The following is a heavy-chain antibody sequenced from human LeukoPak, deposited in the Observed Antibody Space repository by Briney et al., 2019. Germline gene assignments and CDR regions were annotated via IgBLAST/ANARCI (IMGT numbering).Heavy chain of an antibody. J-gene: IGHJ6*02. D-gene: IGHD3-3*01. CDR2: INHSGST. CDR1: GGSFSGYY. V-gene: IGHV4-34*01. CDR3: ARGRRDFWSGHPISCGMDV. Sequence: PSETLSLTCAVYGGSFSGYYWSWIRQPPGKGLEWIGEINHSGSTNYNPSLKSRVTISVDTSKNQFSLKLSSVTAADTAVYYCARGRRDFWSGHPISCGMDVWGQGTTVTVSS.